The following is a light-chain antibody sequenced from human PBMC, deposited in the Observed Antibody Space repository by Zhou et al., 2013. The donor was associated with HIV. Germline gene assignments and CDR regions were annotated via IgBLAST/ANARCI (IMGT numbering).Light chain of an antibody. V-gene: IGLV1-44*01. Sequence: QSVLTQPPSASGTPGQRVTISCSGSSSNIGTNTVDWYQQFPGTAPKLLIYRTNQRPSGVPYRFSGSKSGTSASLAISGLQSEHEADYYCQSYDSSLSGKVFGTGTKVTVL. CDR2: RTN. CDR3: QSYDSSLSGKV. J-gene: IGLJ1*01. CDR1: SSNIGTNT.